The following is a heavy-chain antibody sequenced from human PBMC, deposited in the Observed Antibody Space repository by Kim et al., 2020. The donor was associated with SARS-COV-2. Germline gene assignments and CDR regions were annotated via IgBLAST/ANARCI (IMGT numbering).Heavy chain of an antibody. D-gene: IGHD2-8*01. Sequence: GGSLRLSCAASGFTVSNNYMTWVRQAPGKGLEWVSVIYSGGSTYYSASVKGRFSISTDNSTNTLYLQMNSLRAEDTAVYYWSRDGGYCTNGVCYRLGESEFAFDIWGQGTMVTVSS. CDR1: GFTVSNNY. CDR2: IYSGGST. V-gene: IGHV3-53*01. J-gene: IGHJ3*02. CDR3: SRDGGYCTNGVCYRLGESEFAFDI.